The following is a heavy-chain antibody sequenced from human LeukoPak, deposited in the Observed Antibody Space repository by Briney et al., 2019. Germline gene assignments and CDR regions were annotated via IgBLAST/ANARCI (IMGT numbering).Heavy chain of an antibody. CDR1: GYTFASYY. CDR2: INPRGGST. V-gene: IGHV1-46*01. D-gene: IGHD1-26*01. Sequence: ASVKVSCKASGYTFASYYTHWVRQAPGQGLEWMGIINPRGGSTTYALKFQGRVTMTRDTSTSTVYMELSSLRSEDTAVYYCARDSTPTYYSGTYYFEYWGQGTLVTVSS. CDR3: ARDSTPTYYSGTYYFEY. J-gene: IGHJ4*02.